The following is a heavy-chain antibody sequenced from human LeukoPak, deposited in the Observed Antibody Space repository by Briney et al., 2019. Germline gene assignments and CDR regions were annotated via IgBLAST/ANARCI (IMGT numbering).Heavy chain of an antibody. Sequence: SVKVSCKASGGTFSSYAISWVRQAPGQGLEWMGGIIPIFGTANYAQKFQGRVTITADESTSTAYMELSSLRSEDTAVYYCASEAGIAAAASFDYWGQGTLVTVSS. D-gene: IGHD6-13*01. CDR2: IIPIFGTA. CDR3: ASEAGIAAAASFDY. CDR1: GGTFSSYA. J-gene: IGHJ4*02. V-gene: IGHV1-69*01.